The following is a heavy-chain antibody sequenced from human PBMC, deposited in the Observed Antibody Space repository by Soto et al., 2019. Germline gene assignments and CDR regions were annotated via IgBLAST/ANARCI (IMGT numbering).Heavy chain of an antibody. CDR1: GFTFSSYA. J-gene: IGHJ4*02. CDR2: ISGSGGST. CDR3: GRGRGGYGYFDY. V-gene: IGHV3-23*01. D-gene: IGHD5-12*01. Sequence: GGSLRLSCAASGFTFSSYAMSWVRQAPGKGLEWVSAISGSGGSTYYADSVKGRFTISRDNSKNTLYLQMNSLRAEDTAVYYCGRGRGGYGYFDYWGQGTLVTVSS.